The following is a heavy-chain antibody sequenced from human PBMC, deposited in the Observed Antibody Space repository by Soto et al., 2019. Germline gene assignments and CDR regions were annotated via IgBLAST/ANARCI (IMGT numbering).Heavy chain of an antibody. V-gene: IGHV1-69*01. J-gene: IGHJ4*02. CDR3: ARGASHYYDSSGYQSYFDY. Sequence: VQLVQSGAEVKKPGSSVKVSCTASGGSFSSYAINWVRQAPGQGLEWMGGIIPAFGTAKYAQKFQGRVTITADESTSTGYMELTSLRSEDTAVYYCARGASHYYDSSGYQSYFDYWGQGTLVTVSS. D-gene: IGHD3-22*01. CDR1: GGSFSSYA. CDR2: IIPAFGTA.